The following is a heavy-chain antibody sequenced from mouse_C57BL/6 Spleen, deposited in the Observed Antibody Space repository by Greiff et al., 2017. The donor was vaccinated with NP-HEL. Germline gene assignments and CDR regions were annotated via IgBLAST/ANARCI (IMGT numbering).Heavy chain of an antibody. CDR1: GYTFTSYW. V-gene: IGHV1-61*01. CDR2: IYPSDSET. Sequence: VQLQQPGAELVRPGSSVKLSCKASGYTFTSYWMDWVKQRPGQGLEWIGNIYPSDSETHYNQKFKDKATLTVDKSSSTAYMQLSSLTSEDSAVYYCAREGGYEMDYWGQGTSVTVSS. CDR3: AREGGYEMDY. J-gene: IGHJ4*01. D-gene: IGHD2-2*01.